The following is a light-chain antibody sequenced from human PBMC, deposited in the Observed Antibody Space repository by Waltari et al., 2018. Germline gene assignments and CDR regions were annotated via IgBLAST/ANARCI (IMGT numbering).Light chain of an antibody. J-gene: IGLJ1*01. V-gene: IGLV2-11*01. CDR1: PSNVGGYYY. CDR3: CSYAGNYTYV. Sequence: QSALTQPRSVSGSPGQSVTTSSTAPPSNVGGYYYVSWYQQRPGKAPQLMIYGVTKRPSGVPDHFSGSKSGNTAFLTITGLQADDEADYYCCSYAGNYTYVFGTGTTVTV. CDR2: GVT.